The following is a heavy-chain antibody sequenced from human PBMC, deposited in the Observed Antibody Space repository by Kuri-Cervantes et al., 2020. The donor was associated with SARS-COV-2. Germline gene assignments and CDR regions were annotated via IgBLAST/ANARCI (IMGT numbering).Heavy chain of an antibody. CDR1: GFTFSSYS. J-gene: IGHJ4*02. V-gene: IGHV3-74*01. Sequence: GGSLRLSCAASGFTFSSYSMNWVRQAPGKGLEWVSRINSEGSSTSYADSVKGRFTISRDNAKNTLYLQMNSLRAEDTAVYYCARPLMAGPHYFDFWGQGTLVTVSS. D-gene: IGHD6-19*01. CDR2: INSEGSST. CDR3: ARPLMAGPHYFDF.